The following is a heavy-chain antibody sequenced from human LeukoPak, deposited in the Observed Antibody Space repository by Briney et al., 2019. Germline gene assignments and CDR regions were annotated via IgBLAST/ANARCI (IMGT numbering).Heavy chain of an antibody. CDR1: GFAFDDYG. Sequence: GGSLRLFCAASGFAFDDYGMSCVRQAPGNGLEWLSGVNWNGGSTGYADSVKGRVTISRDNAKNSLYLQMNSLRAEDTALYYSAREGNYQLLYLDYWGQGTLVTVSS. V-gene: IGHV3-20*04. CDR3: AREGNYQLLYLDY. CDR2: VNWNGGST. J-gene: IGHJ4*02. D-gene: IGHD2-2*01.